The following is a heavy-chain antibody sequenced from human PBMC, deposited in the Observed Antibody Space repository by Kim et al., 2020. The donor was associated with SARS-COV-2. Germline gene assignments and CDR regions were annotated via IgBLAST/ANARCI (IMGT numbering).Heavy chain of an antibody. CDR3: SKNVHVTSVTFLWYFDL. V-gene: IGHV3-23*01. CDR2: IFGSGHGT. D-gene: IGHD2-2*01. CDR1: RLTFSSSA. Sequence: WGSLRLSCVASRLTFSSSAMTWVRQAPGKGLEWVSTIFGSGHGTYYGDSVKGRFLVSRDNSKNTLYLQMDNLRADDTAIYYCSKNVHVTSVTFLWYFDLWGRGPSVPVSS. J-gene: IGHJ2*01.